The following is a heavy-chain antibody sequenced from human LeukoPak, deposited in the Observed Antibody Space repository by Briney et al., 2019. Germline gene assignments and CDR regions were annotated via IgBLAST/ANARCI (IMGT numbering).Heavy chain of an antibody. V-gene: IGHV4-34*01. CDR1: GGSFSGYY. D-gene: IGHD3-10*01. CDR2: INHSGST. CDR3: ARGPQKLLWFGEPPHYYMDV. J-gene: IGHJ6*03. Sequence: SETLSLTCAVYGGSFSGYYWSWIRQPPGKGLEWIGEINHSGSTNYNPSLKSRVTISVDTSKNQFSLKLSSVTAADTAVYYCARGPQKLLWFGEPPHYYMDVWGKGTTVTVSS.